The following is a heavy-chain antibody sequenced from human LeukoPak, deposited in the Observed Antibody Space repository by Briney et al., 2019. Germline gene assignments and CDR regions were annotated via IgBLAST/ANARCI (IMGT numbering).Heavy chain of an antibody. Sequence: SVKVSCKASGGTFRSHAINWVRQAPGQGLEWMGRIIPILDVANYAQKFQGRVTITADKSTSTAYMELSSLRSEDTPLYYCASYSVVPAATNYYYYGMDVWGQGTTVTVSS. CDR3: ASYSVVPAATNYYYYGMDV. CDR1: GGTFRSHA. CDR2: IIPILDVA. D-gene: IGHD2-2*01. J-gene: IGHJ6*02. V-gene: IGHV1-69*04.